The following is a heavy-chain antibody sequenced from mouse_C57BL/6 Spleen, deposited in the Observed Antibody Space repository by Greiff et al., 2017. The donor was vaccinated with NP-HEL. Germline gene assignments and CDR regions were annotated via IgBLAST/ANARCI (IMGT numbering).Heavy chain of an antibody. J-gene: IGHJ4*01. CDR3: ARGGGYYAMDY. V-gene: IGHV1-69*01. CDR2: IDPSDSYT. Sequence: VQLQQPGAELVMPGASVKLSCKASGYTFTSYWMHWVKQRPGQGLEWIGEIDPSDSYTNYNQKFKGKSTLTVDKSSSTAYMQLSSLTSEDAAVYYFARGGGYYAMDYWGQGTSVTVSS. CDR1: GYTFTSYW.